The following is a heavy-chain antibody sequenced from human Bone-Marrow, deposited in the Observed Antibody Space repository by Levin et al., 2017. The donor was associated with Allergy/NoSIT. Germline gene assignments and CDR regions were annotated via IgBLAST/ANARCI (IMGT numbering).Heavy chain of an antibody. J-gene: IGHJ4*02. CDR2: ISYDGSNK. V-gene: IGHV3-30*04. D-gene: IGHD4-11*01. Sequence: SCAASGFTFSSYAMHWVRQAPGKGLEWVAVISYDGSNKYYADSVKGRFTISRDNSKNTLYLQMNSLRAEDTAVYYCARALGYSNYFDYWGQGTLVTVSS. CDR1: GFTFSSYA. CDR3: ARALGYSNYFDY.